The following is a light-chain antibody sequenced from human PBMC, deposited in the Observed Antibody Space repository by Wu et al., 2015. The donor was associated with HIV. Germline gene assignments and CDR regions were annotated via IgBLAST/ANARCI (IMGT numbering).Light chain of an antibody. CDR3: QQYENFPFT. J-gene: IGKJ4*01. CDR1: QDIGSY. CDR2: SAS. V-gene: IGKV1-8*01. Sequence: AIQLTQSPSSLSASTGDKVTITCRASQDIGSYLGWYQQKPGGAPKLLIYSASTLESGVPXRFTGSGSGTHFSLTITCLQSDDFATYYCQQYENFPFTFGGGTKVDVK.